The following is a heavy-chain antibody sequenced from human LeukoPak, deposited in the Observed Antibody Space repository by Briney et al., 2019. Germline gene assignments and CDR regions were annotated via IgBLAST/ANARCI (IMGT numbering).Heavy chain of an antibody. D-gene: IGHD1-14*01. CDR3: ARGFSHPED. CDR2: IYNSGST. J-gene: IGHJ4*02. Sequence: SETLSPTCTVSGVSISDYYGNWIRQPPGEGLEWIGYIYNSGSTNYNPSLKSRVTISVDTSKSQFSLNLNSVTAADTAVYYCARGFSHPEDWGQGTLVTVSS. CDR1: GVSISDYY. V-gene: IGHV4-59*01.